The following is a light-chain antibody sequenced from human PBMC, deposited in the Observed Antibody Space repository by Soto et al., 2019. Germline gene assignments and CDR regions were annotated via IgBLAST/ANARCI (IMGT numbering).Light chain of an antibody. CDR3: LLVYSGTVV. CDR2: DTT. CDR1: TGAVTSGHY. J-gene: IGLJ2*01. Sequence: QAVVTQEPSLTVSPGGTVTLTCGSSTGAVTSGHYPYWFQQKPGQAPKTLIYDTTNKHSWSPARFSGSLLGGKAALTLSGAQPEDEADYYCLLVYSGTVVFGGGTKVTAL. V-gene: IGLV7-46*01.